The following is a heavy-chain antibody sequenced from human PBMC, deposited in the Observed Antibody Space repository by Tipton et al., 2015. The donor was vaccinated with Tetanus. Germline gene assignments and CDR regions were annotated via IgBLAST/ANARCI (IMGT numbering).Heavy chain of an antibody. Sequence: GLVKPSQTLSLTCAISGDSVSSNSAVWNWIRQSSSRGLEWLGRTYYKSRWSTNYAVSVKSRITINPDTSKNQFSLQLTSMTPEDAAVYYCARGDVSFDIWGHGTMVTVSS. CDR3: ARGDVSFDI. V-gene: IGHV6-1*01. J-gene: IGHJ3*02. CDR1: GDSVSSNSAV. D-gene: IGHD2-8*01. CDR2: TYYKSRWST.